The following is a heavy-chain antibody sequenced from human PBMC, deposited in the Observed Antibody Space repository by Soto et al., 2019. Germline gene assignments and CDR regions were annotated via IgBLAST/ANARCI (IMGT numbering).Heavy chain of an antibody. Sequence: QVQLHQWGAGPLKPSETLSLTCGVYGGSLSGYYWTWVRQPPGRGLEWIGESNHSGGTKYNPSLKTRVNISLDMSKNQFSLKLNSVTAADTAAYYCARGRGGAREYFYYGMDVWGQGTTVTVSS. J-gene: IGHJ6*02. D-gene: IGHD1-26*01. CDR1: GGSLSGYY. CDR3: ARGRGGAREYFYYGMDV. CDR2: SNHSGGT. V-gene: IGHV4-34*01.